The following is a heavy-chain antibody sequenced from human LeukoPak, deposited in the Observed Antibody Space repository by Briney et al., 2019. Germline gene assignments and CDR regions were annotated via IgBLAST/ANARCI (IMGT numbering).Heavy chain of an antibody. CDR3: AKARSALAGANFDS. D-gene: IGHD6-19*01. V-gene: IGHV3-9*01. CDR1: GFRFDDCA. J-gene: IGHJ4*02. Sequence: PGRSLRLFCAASGFRFDDCAMHWVRQAPGKGLEWVSGISWNGDNRDYADSVKGRFTISRDNAENSLYLQMNSLRAEDTALYYCAKARSALAGANFDSWGQGTLVTVSS. CDR2: ISWNGDNR.